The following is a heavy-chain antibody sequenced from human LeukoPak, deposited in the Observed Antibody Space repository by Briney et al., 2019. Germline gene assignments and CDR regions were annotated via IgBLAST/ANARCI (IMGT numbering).Heavy chain of an antibody. CDR1: GFTFSSYA. J-gene: IGHJ6*02. Sequence: GGSLRLSCAASGFTFSSYAMSWVRQAPGKGLEWVSAISGSSGSTYYADSVKGRFTISRDNSKNTLYLQMNSLRAEDTAVYYCAREQLGGRHYYYGMDVWGQGTTVTVSS. V-gene: IGHV3-23*01. D-gene: IGHD6-13*01. CDR2: ISGSSGST. CDR3: AREQLGGRHYYYGMDV.